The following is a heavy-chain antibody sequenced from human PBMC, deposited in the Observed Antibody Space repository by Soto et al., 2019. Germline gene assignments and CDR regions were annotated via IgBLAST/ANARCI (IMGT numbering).Heavy chain of an antibody. D-gene: IGHD3-3*01. Sequence: GGSLRLSCAASGFTFSSYAMSWVRQAPGKGLEWVSAISGSGGSTYYADSVKGRFTISRDNSKNTLYLQMNSLRAEDTAVYYCAKEYYDFWSGYYPLGYWGQGTLVTGSS. CDR3: AKEYYDFWSGYYPLGY. CDR2: ISGSGGST. CDR1: GFTFSSYA. J-gene: IGHJ4*02. V-gene: IGHV3-23*01.